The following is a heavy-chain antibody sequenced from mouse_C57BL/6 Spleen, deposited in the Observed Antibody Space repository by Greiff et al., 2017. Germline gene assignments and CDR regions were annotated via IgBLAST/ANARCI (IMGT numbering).Heavy chain of an antibody. J-gene: IGHJ1*03. V-gene: IGHV1-69*01. D-gene: IGHD4-1*01. CDR3: ASNWYVGYFEG. Sequence: QVQLKQSGAELVMPGASVKLSCKASGYTFTSYWMHWVKQRPGQGLEWIGEIDPSDSYTNYNQKFKGKATLTVDKSSSTAYMQLSSLTSEDSAVFYCASNWYVGYFEGWGTGTTVTGSS. CDR2: IDPSDSYT. CDR1: GYTFTSYW.